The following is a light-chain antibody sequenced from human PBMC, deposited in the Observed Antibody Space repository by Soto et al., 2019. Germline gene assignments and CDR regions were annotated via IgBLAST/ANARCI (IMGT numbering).Light chain of an antibody. CDR3: QQYNSYSLVT. Sequence: IQMTQSPSTLSASVGDRVTITCRASQSISSWLAWYQQKPGKAPKLLIYDASSLESGVPSRFSGSGSGTEFTLTISSLQPDDFATYYCQQYNSYSLVTFGPGTKVDIK. V-gene: IGKV1-5*01. J-gene: IGKJ3*01. CDR1: QSISSW. CDR2: DAS.